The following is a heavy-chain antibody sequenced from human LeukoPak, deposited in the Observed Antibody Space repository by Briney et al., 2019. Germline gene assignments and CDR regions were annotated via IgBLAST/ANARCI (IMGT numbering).Heavy chain of an antibody. J-gene: IGHJ4*02. CDR1: GGTFSSYA. D-gene: IGHD5-18*01. Sequence: ASVKVSCKASGGTFSSYAISWVRQAPGQGLEWMGRIIPIFGTANYAQKFQGRVTTTTDESTSTAYMELSSLRSEDTAVYYCARGDRYSYGTFDYGGQGTLVTVSS. CDR3: ARGDRYSYGTFDY. V-gene: IGHV1-69*05. CDR2: IIPIFGTA.